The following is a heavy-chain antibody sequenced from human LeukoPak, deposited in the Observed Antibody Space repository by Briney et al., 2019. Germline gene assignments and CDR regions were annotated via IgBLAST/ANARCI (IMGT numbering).Heavy chain of an antibody. J-gene: IGHJ4*02. Sequence: RPGGSLRLSCAASGFTFDDYGMSWVRQAPGKGLEWVSGINWNGGSTGYADSVKGRFTISRDNAKNSLYLQMNSLRAEDTAVYYCARGPSCSSTSCYWGGFDYWGQGTLVTVSS. V-gene: IGHV3-20*04. CDR2: INWNGGST. D-gene: IGHD2-2*01. CDR1: GFTFDDYG. CDR3: ARGPSCSSTSCYWGGFDY.